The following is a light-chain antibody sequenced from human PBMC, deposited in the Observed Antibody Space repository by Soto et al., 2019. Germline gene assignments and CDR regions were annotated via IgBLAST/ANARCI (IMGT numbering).Light chain of an antibody. J-gene: IGKJ4*01. CDR3: QQYNNWPHT. V-gene: IGKV3-15*01. CDR1: QSVNSN. CDR2: GAS. Sequence: EIVMTQSPAPLSVSPGERATLSCRASQSVNSNLAWFQQNPGQAPRLLIYGASTRATGIPARFSGRGSGRESPLTISSLPSEDFAVYYCQQYNNWPHTFGGGTKVEIK.